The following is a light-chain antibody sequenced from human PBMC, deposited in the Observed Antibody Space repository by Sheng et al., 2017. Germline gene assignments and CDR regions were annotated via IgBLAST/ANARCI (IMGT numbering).Light chain of an antibody. CDR1: QSISNW. J-gene: IGKJ1*01. CDR3: QQYNSYSRT. Sequence: DIQMTQSPSTLSASVGDRVTITCRASQSISNWLAWYQQKPGKAPKLLIYKASSLESGVPSRFSGSGSGTEFTLTISSLQPDDFATYYCQQYNSYSRTFGQGTKVVNQT. V-gene: IGKV1-5*03. CDR2: KAS.